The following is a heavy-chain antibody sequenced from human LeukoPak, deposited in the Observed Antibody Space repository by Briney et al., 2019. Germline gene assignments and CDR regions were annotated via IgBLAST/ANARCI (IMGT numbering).Heavy chain of an antibody. D-gene: IGHD4-17*01. V-gene: IGHV1-69*04. CDR3: ARTPSVTPGRLDY. J-gene: IGHJ4*02. CDR2: IIPILGIA. Sequence: SVKVSCKASGGTFSSYAISWVRQAPGQGLEWMGRIIPILGIANYAQKFQGRVTITADKSTSTAYMELSSLRSEDTAVYYCARTPSVTPGRLDYWGQGTLVTVSS. CDR1: GGTFSSYA.